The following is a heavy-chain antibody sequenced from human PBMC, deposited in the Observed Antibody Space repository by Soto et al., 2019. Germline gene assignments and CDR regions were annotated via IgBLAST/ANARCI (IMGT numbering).Heavy chain of an antibody. V-gene: IGHV2-5*02. CDR2: IYWDDDK. CDR3: AHSLAASNSGDYAPINSFDY. Sequence: QITLKESGPTLVKPTQTLTLTCTFSGFSLSTSGVGVGWIRQPPGKALEWLALIYWDDDKRYSPSLKSRLTITKDTSKNQVVLTMTTMDPVDTATYYCAHSLAASNSGDYAPINSFDYWGQGTLVTVSS. D-gene: IGHD4-17*01. J-gene: IGHJ4*02. CDR1: GFSLSTSGVG.